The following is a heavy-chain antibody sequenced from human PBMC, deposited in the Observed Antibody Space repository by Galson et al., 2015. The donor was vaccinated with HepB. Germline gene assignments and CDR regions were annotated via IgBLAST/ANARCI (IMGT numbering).Heavy chain of an antibody. V-gene: IGHV3-53*01. CDR3: ARQWLTSGDAFDI. J-gene: IGHJ3*02. D-gene: IGHD6-19*01. CDR2: IYSGGST. CDR1: GFTVSSNY. Sequence: SLRLSCAASGFTVSSNYMSWVRQAPGKGLEWVSVIYSGGSTYYADSVKGRFTISRDNSKNTLYLQMNSLRAEDTAVYYCARQWLTSGDAFDIWGQGTMVTVSS.